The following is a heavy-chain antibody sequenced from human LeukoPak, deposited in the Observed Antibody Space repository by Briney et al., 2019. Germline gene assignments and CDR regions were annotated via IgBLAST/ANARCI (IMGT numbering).Heavy chain of an antibody. CDR1: GYTFTSYD. J-gene: IGHJ6*03. CDR2: MNPNSGNT. V-gene: IGHV1-8*01. Sequence: GASVKVSCKASGYTFTSYDINWVRQATGQGLEWMGWMNPNSGNTGYAQKFQGRVTMTRNTSISTAYMELSSLRSEDTAVYYCARKRADRPYYYCMDVWGKGTTVTVSS. CDR3: ARKRADRPYYYCMDV. D-gene: IGHD6-25*01.